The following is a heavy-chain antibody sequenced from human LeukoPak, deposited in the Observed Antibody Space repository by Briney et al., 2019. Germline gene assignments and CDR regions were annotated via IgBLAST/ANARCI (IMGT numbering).Heavy chain of an antibody. CDR3: ARGLPGYSNGDDAFDI. CDR2: IYYSGST. V-gene: IGHV4-59*07. J-gene: IGHJ3*02. D-gene: IGHD6-19*01. Sequence: SDTLSLTCTVSGGSISRYYWSWFRQPPGKGLEWIGYIYYSGSTNYNPSLKSRVTISVDTSRNQFSLKLSSVTAADTAVYYCARGLPGYSNGDDAFDIWGQGTMVTVSS. CDR1: GGSISRYY.